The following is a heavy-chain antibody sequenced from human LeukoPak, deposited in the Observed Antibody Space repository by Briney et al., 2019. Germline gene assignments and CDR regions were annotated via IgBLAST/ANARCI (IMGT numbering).Heavy chain of an antibody. V-gene: IGHV4-34*01. CDR1: GGSFSGYY. CDR3: ARASTYCSSTSCYLDY. CDR2: INHSGST. D-gene: IGHD2-2*01. J-gene: IGHJ4*02. Sequence: SETLSLTCAVYGGSFSGYYWSWIRQPPGKGLEWIGEINHSGSTNYNPSLKSRVSISVDTSKNQFSLKLSSVTAADTAVYYCARASTYCSSTSCYLDYWGQGTLVTVSS.